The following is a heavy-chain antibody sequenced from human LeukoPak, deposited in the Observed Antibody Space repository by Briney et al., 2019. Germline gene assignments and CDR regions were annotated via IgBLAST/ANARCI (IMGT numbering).Heavy chain of an antibody. D-gene: IGHD3-22*01. J-gene: IGHJ4*02. CDR1: GFTFSSYW. V-gene: IGHV3-7*01. CDR3: ATNYYDSSGYYYPIDY. Sequence: PGGSLRLSCAASGFTFSSYWMSWVRQAPGKGLEWVANIKQDGSEKYYVDSVKGRFTISRDNAKNSLYLQMNSLRAEDTAVYYCATNYYDSSGYYYPIDYWGQGTLVTVSS. CDR2: IKQDGSEK.